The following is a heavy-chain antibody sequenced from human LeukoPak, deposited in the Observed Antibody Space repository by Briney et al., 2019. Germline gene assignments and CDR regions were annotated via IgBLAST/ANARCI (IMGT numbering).Heavy chain of an antibody. D-gene: IGHD3-10*01. CDR3: ATRMVRGVIIRFADAFDI. V-gene: IGHV1-24*01. J-gene: IGHJ3*02. CDR2: FDPEDGET. Sequence: ASVKVSCKVSGYNLTELSMHWVRQAPGKGLEWMGGFDPEDGETIYAQKFQGRVTMTEDTSTDTAYMELSSLRSEDTAVYYCATRMVRGVIIRFADAFDIWGQGTMVTVSS. CDR1: GYNLTELS.